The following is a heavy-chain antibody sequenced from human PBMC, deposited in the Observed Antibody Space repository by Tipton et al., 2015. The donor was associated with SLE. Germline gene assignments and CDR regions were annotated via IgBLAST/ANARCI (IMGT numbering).Heavy chain of an antibody. CDR1: GYTFVTNG. J-gene: IGHJ4*02. CDR3: ARDRDWNLDY. Sequence: QLVQSGVEVRKPGASVKVSCKASGYTFVTNGISWVRQAPGQGLEWMGWISAYSGNTNYAQKLQDRVTMTTDTSTSTAYMELRSLRSDDTAVYYCARDRDWNLDYWGQGTLVTVSS. V-gene: IGHV1-18*01. CDR2: ISAYSGNT. D-gene: IGHD1-1*01.